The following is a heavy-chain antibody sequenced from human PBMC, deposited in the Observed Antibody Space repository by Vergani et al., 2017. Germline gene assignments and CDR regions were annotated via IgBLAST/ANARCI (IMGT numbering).Heavy chain of an antibody. CDR1: GYTFTGYY. CDR3: ARDQFVWSGSNPPFDY. Sequence: QVQLVQSGAEVKKPGASVKVSCKASGYTFTGYYMHWVRQAPGQGLEWMGWISAYNGNTNYAQKLQGRVTMTTDTSTSTAYMELRSLRSDDTAVYYCARDQFVWSGSNPPFDYWGQGTLVTVSS. D-gene: IGHD3-3*01. V-gene: IGHV1-18*04. J-gene: IGHJ4*02. CDR2: ISAYNGNT.